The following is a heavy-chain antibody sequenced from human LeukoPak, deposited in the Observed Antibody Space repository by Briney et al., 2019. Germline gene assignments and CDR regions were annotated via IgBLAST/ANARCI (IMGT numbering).Heavy chain of an antibody. Sequence: GGSLRLYCAASGFTFSDYYMSWIRQAPGKGLEWVSYISSSGSTIYYADSVKGRFTISRDNAKNSLYLQVNSLRPEDTAVYYCARGLNSGVGPAAYWGQGTLVTVSS. CDR3: ARGLNSGVGPAAY. CDR2: ISSSGSTI. J-gene: IGHJ4*02. CDR1: GFTFSDYY. V-gene: IGHV3-11*04. D-gene: IGHD6-13*01.